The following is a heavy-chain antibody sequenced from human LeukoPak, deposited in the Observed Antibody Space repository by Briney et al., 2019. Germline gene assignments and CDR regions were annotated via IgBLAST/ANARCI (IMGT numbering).Heavy chain of an antibody. V-gene: IGHV1-18*01. CDR2: IHTYNGHT. CDR1: GYTFNSYG. Sequence: ASVKVSCKSSGYTFNSYGITWVRQAPGQGLEWMGWIHTYNGHTNYAQKLQGRVTMTTDTSTSTAYMELRSLRSDDTAVYYCARDQYYDSKGSFDPWGQGTLVTVSS. J-gene: IGHJ5*02. CDR3: ARDQYYDSKGSFDP. D-gene: IGHD3-22*01.